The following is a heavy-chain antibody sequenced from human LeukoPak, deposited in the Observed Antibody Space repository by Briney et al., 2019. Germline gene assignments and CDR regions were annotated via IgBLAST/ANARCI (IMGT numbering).Heavy chain of an antibody. V-gene: IGHV1-69*13. CDR1: GGTFSSYA. D-gene: IGHD3-10*01. Sequence: GASVKVSCKASGGTFSSYAISWVRQAPGQGLEWMGGIIPIFGTANYAQKFQGRVTITADESTSTAYVELSSLRSEDTAVYYCASAGPVRTYYYGSGSYDGYGMDVWGQGTTVTVSS. CDR3: ASAGPVRTYYYGSGSYDGYGMDV. CDR2: IIPIFGTA. J-gene: IGHJ6*02.